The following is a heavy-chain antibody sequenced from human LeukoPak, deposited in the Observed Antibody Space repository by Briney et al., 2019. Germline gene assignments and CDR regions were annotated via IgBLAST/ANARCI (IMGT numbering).Heavy chain of an antibody. CDR1: GGSISGYY. V-gene: IGHV4-4*07. J-gene: IGHJ6*02. D-gene: IGHD3-16*01. CDR3: ARASITTLMDV. Sequence: SETLSLTCTVSGGSISGYYWTWIRQPAGKGLEWIGRIYTSGGTNYNPSLKSRVTLSIDTSNNQFSLNLSSVTAADTAVYYCARASITTLMDVWGQGTTVTVS. CDR2: IYTSGGT.